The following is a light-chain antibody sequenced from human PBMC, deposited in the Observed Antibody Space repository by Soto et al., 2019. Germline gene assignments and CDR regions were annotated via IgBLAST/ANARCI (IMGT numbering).Light chain of an antibody. CDR1: QCISNH. V-gene: IGKV1-27*01. CDR3: QKYNRAPPWT. J-gene: IGKJ1*01. Sequence: IQMTQSPSYLSAYVGDRVNIPCRASQCISNHLAWYQQKPGKLPKLLVYAASTLQARVPSRFSGRGAGTDITHNISSLEHEDVATDFCQKYNRAPPWTFGQVIKGEMK. CDR2: AAS.